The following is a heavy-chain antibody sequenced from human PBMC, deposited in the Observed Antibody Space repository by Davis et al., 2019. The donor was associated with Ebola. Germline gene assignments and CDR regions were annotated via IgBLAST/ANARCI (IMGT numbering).Heavy chain of an antibody. V-gene: IGHV4-61*01. J-gene: IGHJ5*02. CDR1: GGSVSSDTYY. D-gene: IGHD5-24*01. Sequence: PSETLSLTCAVSGGSVSSDTYYWSWIRQPPGKGLECIGYIYYSGITNYNPSLKSRVTISLDTSKNQFSLKVNSVTAADTAVYYCARDGYNFWFDPWCQGTLVTVSS. CDR3: ARDGYNFWFDP. CDR2: IYYSGIT.